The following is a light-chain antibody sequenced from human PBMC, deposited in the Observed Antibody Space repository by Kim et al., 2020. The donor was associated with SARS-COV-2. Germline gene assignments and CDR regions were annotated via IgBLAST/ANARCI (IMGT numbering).Light chain of an antibody. V-gene: IGLV2-14*03. CDR1: SSDVGGYNS. CDR3: SSYSSSKTYV. Sequence: QSVLTQPASVSGSPGQSIAISCTGTSSDVGGYNSVSWYQQYPDKAPKLMIYDVSNRPSGVPDRFSGSKSANTASLTISGLQAGDEADYYCSSYSSSKTYVFGTGTKVTVL. J-gene: IGLJ1*01. CDR2: DVS.